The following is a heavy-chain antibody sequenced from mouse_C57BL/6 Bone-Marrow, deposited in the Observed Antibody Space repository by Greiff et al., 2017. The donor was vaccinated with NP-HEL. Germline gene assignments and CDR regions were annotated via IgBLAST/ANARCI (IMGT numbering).Heavy chain of an antibody. D-gene: IGHD1-1*01. CDR3: AREDYGSSYWYFDV. CDR2: INPNNGGT. Sequence: EVQLQQSGPELVKPGASVKISCKASGYTFTDYYMNWVKQSHGKSLEWIGDINPNNGGTSYNQKFKGKATLTVDKSSSTAYMELRSLTSEDSAVYYCAREDYGSSYWYFDVWGKGTTVTVSS. J-gene: IGHJ1*03. V-gene: IGHV1-26*01. CDR1: GYTFTDYY.